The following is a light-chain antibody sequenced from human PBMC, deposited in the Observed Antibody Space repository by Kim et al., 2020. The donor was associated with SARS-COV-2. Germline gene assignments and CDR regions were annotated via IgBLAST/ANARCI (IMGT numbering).Light chain of an antibody. V-gene: IGLV1-47*01. CDR2: GNS. J-gene: IGLJ3*02. CDR1: SSNIAVNS. Sequence: GQRVTLSCSGSSSNIAVNSVYWFQQLPGTAPKLLIYGNSQRPSGVPDRFSASKSGTSASLAVSGLRSDDEADFYCAAWDDSLSAWVFGGGTHLTVL. CDR3: AAWDDSLSAWV.